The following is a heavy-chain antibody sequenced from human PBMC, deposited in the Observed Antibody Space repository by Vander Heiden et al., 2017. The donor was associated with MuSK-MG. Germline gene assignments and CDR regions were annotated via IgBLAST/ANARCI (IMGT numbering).Heavy chain of an antibody. Sequence: QVQLVESGGGVVQPGRSLRLSCAAPGFTFSTYAMHWVRQAPGKGLEWVATISYDGKYKYYADSVKGRFTISRDNSKNTLYLQMNSLRVEDTAVHYCTRVVYYDSSGYPSPFDIWGQGTMVTVSS. CDR1: GFTFSTYA. V-gene: IGHV3-30*04. D-gene: IGHD3-22*01. CDR3: TRVVYYDSSGYPSPFDI. J-gene: IGHJ3*02. CDR2: ISYDGKYK.